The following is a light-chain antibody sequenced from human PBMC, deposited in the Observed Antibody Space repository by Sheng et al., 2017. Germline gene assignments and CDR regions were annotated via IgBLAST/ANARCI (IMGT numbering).Light chain of an antibody. CDR1: QGINKY. J-gene: IGKJ4*01. CDR3: QKHNSVPLT. Sequence: SPSSLSASVGDRVTISCRASQGINKYLAWYQQKPGKVPKLLIYDASTLQSGVPSRFSGSGSGTDFTLTISSLQPEDVATYYCQKHNSVPLTFGGGTKVEIK. V-gene: IGKV1-27*01. CDR2: DAS.